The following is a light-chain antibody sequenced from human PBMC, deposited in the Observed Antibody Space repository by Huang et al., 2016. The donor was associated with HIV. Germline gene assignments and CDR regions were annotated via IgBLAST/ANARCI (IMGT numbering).Light chain of an antibody. J-gene: IGKJ2*01. CDR1: QRLATSY. V-gene: IGKV3-20*01. CDR3: QQYGSLPYT. CDR2: ATS. Sequence: IVLAQSPVTLSLSPGERATLSCRASQRLATSYLGWYQRKPGHSPRRLIYATSTRATGIPDRFSGSGSGTDFTLTIAGLEPEDSAVYFCQQYGSLPYTFGQGTKVEI.